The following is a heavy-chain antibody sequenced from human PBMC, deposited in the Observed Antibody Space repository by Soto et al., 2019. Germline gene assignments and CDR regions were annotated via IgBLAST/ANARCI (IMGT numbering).Heavy chain of an antibody. Sequence: GGSLRLSCATSGFPFSDYYMSWIRQAPGKGLEWLSHISPKSTYRNYADTVKGRFTISRDNTKSSLFLQMNSLGVEDTAVYYCARGGGGGLFEHWGQGVLVTVSS. CDR3: ARGGGGGLFEH. D-gene: IGHD2-21*01. CDR1: GFPFSDYY. V-gene: IGHV3-11*06. J-gene: IGHJ4*02. CDR2: ISPKSTYR.